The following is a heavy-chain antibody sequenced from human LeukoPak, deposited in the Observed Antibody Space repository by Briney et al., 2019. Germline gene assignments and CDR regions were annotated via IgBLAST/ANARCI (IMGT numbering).Heavy chain of an antibody. J-gene: IGHJ4*02. V-gene: IGHV4-59*01. CDR3: ARVSLGMVRGVMYYFDY. D-gene: IGHD3-10*01. CDR1: GGSISSYY. CDR2: IYYSGST. Sequence: PSETLSLTCTVSGGSISSYYWSWIRQPPGKGLEWIGYIYYSGSTNYNPSLKSRVTISVDTSKNQFSLKLSSVTAADTAVYYCARVSLGMVRGVMYYFDYWGQGTLATVSS.